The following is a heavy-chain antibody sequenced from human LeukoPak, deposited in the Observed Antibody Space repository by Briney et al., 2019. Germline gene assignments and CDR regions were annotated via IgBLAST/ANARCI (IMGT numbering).Heavy chain of an antibody. V-gene: IGHV3-74*01. Sequence: GGSLRLSCAASGXTLTSYWMHWVRRAPGKGLVWVSRINSEGTITTYADSVEGRFTISRDNAKNTLYLQMNSLRADDTAVYYCARGRSVGDIDYWGQGTLVTVSS. CDR1: GXTLTSYW. D-gene: IGHD3-16*01. CDR2: INSEGTIT. J-gene: IGHJ4*02. CDR3: ARGRSVGDIDY.